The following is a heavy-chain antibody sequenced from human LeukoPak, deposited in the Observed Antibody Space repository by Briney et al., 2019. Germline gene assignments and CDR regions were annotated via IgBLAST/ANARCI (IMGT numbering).Heavy chain of an antibody. CDR2: ISGNGGST. CDR3: AKLVTGRPSGYMDV. CDR1: GFTFSSYA. Sequence: GGSLRLSCAASGFTFSSYAMSWVRQAPGKGLEWVSGISGNGGSTSYADSVKGRFTTSRDNSKNTLYVQMNSLRAGDTAVYYCAKLVTGRPSGYMDVWGKGTTVTVSS. D-gene: IGHD6-6*01. V-gene: IGHV3-23*01. J-gene: IGHJ6*03.